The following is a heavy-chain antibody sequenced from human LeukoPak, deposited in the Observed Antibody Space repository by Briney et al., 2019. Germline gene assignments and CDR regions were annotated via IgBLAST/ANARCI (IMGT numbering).Heavy chain of an antibody. CDR3: AKFLYLYSYGCPDH. J-gene: IGHJ4*02. Sequence: GGSLRLSCSASGFSFSGYALSWVRQAPGKGLEWVSSISHNGGSTLYADSMKGRFTISRDNSKSTLYLDVSSLRAEDTAVYYCAKFLYLYSYGCPDHWGQGTPVTVSS. D-gene: IGHD5-18*01. V-gene: IGHV3-23*01. CDR2: ISHNGGST. CDR1: GFSFSGYA.